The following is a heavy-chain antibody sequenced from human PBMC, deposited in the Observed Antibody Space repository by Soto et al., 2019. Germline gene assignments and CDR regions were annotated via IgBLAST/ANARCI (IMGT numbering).Heavy chain of an antibody. CDR2: TIPVFDTA. CDR1: GGTLSDHG. Sequence: QVQLEQSGAEVKKPGSSVKVSCKASGGTLSDHGVSWLRQAPGQGLEWVGGTIPVFDTAKYAQKFQGRVTIAADKSTNIAYMEWSSLRSEDTAFYYCARGVYGSGNYYTGPSAFDIWGQGTMVIVSS. J-gene: IGHJ3*02. D-gene: IGHD3-10*01. CDR3: ARGVYGSGNYYTGPSAFDI. V-gene: IGHV1-69*06.